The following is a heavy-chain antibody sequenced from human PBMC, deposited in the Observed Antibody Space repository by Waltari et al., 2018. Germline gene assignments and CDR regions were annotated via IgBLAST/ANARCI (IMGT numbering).Heavy chain of an antibody. CDR1: GFTFSSYA. D-gene: IGHD6-13*01. CDR3: ARDNSSSWYFFDY. V-gene: IGHV3-7*01. CDR2: IQEDGSEK. J-gene: IGHJ4*02. Sequence: VQLVESGGGVVQPGRSLRLSCAASGFTFSSYAMHWVRQAPGKGLEWVANIQEDGSEKNYVDSVKGRFTISRDNAKNALYLQMNSLRAEDTAVYFCARDNSSSWYFFDYWGQGTVVTVSS.